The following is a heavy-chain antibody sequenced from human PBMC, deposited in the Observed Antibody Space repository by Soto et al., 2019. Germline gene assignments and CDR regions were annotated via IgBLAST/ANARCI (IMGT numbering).Heavy chain of an antibody. CDR2: IYYSGST. CDR1: GGSISSGGYS. CDR3: ARGASSSWYVGYFDY. Sequence: QVQLQESGPGLVKPSQTLSLTCTVSGGSISSGGYSWSWIRQHPGKGLEWIGYIYYSGSTYYNPSLKSRVIISVDTSKNQFSLKLSSVTAADTAVYYCARGASSSWYVGYFDYWGQGTLVTVSS. J-gene: IGHJ4*02. D-gene: IGHD6-13*01. V-gene: IGHV4-31*03.